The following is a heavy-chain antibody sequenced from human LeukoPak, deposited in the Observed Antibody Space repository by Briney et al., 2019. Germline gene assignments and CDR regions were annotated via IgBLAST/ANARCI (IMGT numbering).Heavy chain of an antibody. CDR3: AIVSPTVHAFDI. D-gene: IGHD4-11*01. CDR2: MNPNSGNT. J-gene: IGHJ3*02. Sequence: ASVKVSCKASGYTFSSYDINWVRQATGQGPEWMGWMNPNSGNTGYAQKFQGRVSMTRNTAISTAYMELSLRSEDTAVHYCAIVSPTVHAFDIWGQGTMVTVSS. CDR1: GYTFSSYD. V-gene: IGHV1-8*01.